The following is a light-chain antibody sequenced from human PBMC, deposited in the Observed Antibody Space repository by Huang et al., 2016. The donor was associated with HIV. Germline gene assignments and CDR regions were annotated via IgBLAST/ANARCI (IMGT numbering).Light chain of an antibody. CDR1: QSVTNRN. J-gene: IGKJ2*01. CDR3: QQYGSSPAT. V-gene: IGKV3-20*01. CDR2: GAS. Sequence: EIVLTQSPGTLSLPPGDRVTLSCRASQSVTNRNLAWYQQRPGQAPRLLIYGASTRAAGIPDRFSGSGSGTDFILTITRVNPEDFAVYFCQQYGSSPATFGQGTKLEIE.